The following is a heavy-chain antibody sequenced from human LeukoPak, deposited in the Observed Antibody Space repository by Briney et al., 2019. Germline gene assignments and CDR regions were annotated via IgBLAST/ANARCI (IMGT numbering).Heavy chain of an antibody. CDR3: ARAKLSITIFGVVINYFDY. D-gene: IGHD3-3*01. Sequence: ASVKVSCKASGYTFTSYDINWVRQATGQGLEWMGWMNPNSGNTGYAQKFQGRVTITRNTSISTGYMELSSLRSEDTAVYYCARAKLSITIFGVVINYFDYWGQGTLVTVSS. CDR2: MNPNSGNT. CDR1: GYTFTSYD. V-gene: IGHV1-8*03. J-gene: IGHJ4*02.